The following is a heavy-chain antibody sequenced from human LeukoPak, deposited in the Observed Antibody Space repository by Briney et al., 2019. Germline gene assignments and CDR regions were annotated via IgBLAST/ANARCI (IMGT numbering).Heavy chain of an antibody. J-gene: IGHJ4*02. CDR2: VYYSGST. CDR1: GGSISSYS. CDR3: SRESGAFCPFGY. V-gene: IGHV4-59*12. Sequence: ASETLSLTCTVSGGSISSYSWSWIRQPPGKGLDWIGEVYYSGSTNYHPSLESRVTISIDTSKNQFSLKLTSVTAADTAIYYCSRESGAFCPFGYWGQGTLVIVPS. D-gene: IGHD1-26*01.